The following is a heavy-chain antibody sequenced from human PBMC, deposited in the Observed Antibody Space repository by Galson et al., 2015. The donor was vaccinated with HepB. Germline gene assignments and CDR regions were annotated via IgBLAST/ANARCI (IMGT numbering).Heavy chain of an antibody. Sequence: SVKVSCKASGYTFTSYAMHWVRQAPGQRLEWMGWINAGNGNTKYSQKFQGRVTITRDTSASTAYMELSSLRSEDTAVYYCARDGSDTAMAYYYYYGMDVWGQGTTVTVSS. CDR3: ARDGSDTAMAYYYYYGMDV. CDR2: INAGNGNT. V-gene: IGHV1-3*01. J-gene: IGHJ6*02. D-gene: IGHD5-18*01. CDR1: GYTFTSYA.